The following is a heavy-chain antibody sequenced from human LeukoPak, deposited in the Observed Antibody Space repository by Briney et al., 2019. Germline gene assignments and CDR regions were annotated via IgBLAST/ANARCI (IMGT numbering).Heavy chain of an antibody. J-gene: IGHJ5*02. CDR1: GDPINSYY. V-gene: IGHV4-59*12. Sequence: PSETLSLTCTVSGDPINSYYWSWLRQPPGKGLEWIGYIFYSGSTNYNPSLKSRVTISVDTSKNQFSLKLSSVTAADTAVYYCARDLAGYCSGGSCLRGGWFDPWGQGTLVTVSS. D-gene: IGHD2-15*01. CDR2: IFYSGST. CDR3: ARDLAGYCSGGSCLRGGWFDP.